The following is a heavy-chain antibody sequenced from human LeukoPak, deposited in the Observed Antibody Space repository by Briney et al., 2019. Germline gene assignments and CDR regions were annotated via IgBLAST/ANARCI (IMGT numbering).Heavy chain of an antibody. CDR2: ISYDGSNK. V-gene: IGHV3-30*04. Sequence: GGSLRLSCAASGFTFTYYTMHWVRQAPGKGLEWVAFISYDGSNKSYADSVKGRFTISRDNSKNTLYLQMNSLRAEDTAVYYCAKSAAVAGIDAFDIWGQGTMVTVSS. J-gene: IGHJ3*02. D-gene: IGHD6-19*01. CDR1: GFTFTYYT. CDR3: AKSAAVAGIDAFDI.